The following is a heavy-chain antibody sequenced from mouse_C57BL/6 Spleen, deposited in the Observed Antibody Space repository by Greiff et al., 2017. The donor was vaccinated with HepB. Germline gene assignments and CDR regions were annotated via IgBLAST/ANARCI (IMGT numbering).Heavy chain of an antibody. Sequence: EVKLVESGEGLVKPGGSLKLSCAASGFTFSSYAMSWVRQTPEKRLEWVAYISSGGDYIYYADTVKGRFTISRDNARNTLYLQMSSLKSEDTAMYYCTRDPHSSGYVSWFAYWGQGTLVTVSA. CDR2: ISSGGDYI. J-gene: IGHJ3*01. D-gene: IGHD3-2*02. V-gene: IGHV5-9-1*02. CDR1: GFTFSSYA. CDR3: TRDPHSSGYVSWFAY.